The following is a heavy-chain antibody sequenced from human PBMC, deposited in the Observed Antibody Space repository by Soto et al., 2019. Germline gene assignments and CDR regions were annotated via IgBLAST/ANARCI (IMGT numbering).Heavy chain of an antibody. CDR3: ARSGSQQWLALPPRHLNFDC. CDR1: GYTFTGYY. CDR2: INPNSGGT. J-gene: IGHJ4*02. Sequence: ASMKVTCKACGYTFTGYYMHWVRQAPGQGLEWMGWINPNSGGTNYAQKFQGWVTMTRDTSISTAYMELSRLRSNDTAVYSCARSGSQQWLALPPRHLNFDCWGQGT. D-gene: IGHD6-19*01. V-gene: IGHV1-2*04.